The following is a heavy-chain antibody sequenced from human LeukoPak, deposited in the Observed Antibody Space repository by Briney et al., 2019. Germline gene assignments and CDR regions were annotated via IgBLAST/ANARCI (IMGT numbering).Heavy chain of an antibody. CDR3: AREKQFSPNDAFDI. D-gene: IGHD5-24*01. CDR1: GYTFTRYY. V-gene: IGHV1-46*01. CDR2: INSSGGST. J-gene: IGHJ3*02. Sequence: ASVRVSCKASGYTFTRYYMHWVRQAPGQSLEWMGIINSSGGSTTYAQKFQRRVTKTRDTSTSTVYMDLSSLNSEDTAVYYCAREKQFSPNDAFDIWGQGTMITVSS.